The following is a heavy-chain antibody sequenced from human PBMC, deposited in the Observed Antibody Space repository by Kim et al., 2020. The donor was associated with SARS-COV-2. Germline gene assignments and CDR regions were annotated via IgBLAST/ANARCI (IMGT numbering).Heavy chain of an antibody. J-gene: IGHJ4*02. V-gene: IGHV4-4*02. D-gene: IGHD3-10*01. CDR1: GGSISSSNW. CDR3: ASPSLLWFGELYY. Sequence: SETLSLTCAVSGGSISSSNWWSWVRQPPGKGLEWIGEIYHSGSTNYNPSLKSRVTISVDKSKNQFSLKLSSVTAADTAVYYCASPSLLWFGELYYWGQGTLVTVSS. CDR2: IYHSGST.